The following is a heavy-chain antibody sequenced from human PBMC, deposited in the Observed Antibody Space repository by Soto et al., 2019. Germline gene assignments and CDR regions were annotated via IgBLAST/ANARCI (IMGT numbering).Heavy chain of an antibody. V-gene: IGHV3-66*01. J-gene: IGHJ4*02. Sequence: EVQLVESGGGVVQPGGSLRLSCAASGLSVGNNYMSWVRQAPGKGLEWVSVIYSGSTTHYADSVKGRFSISRDSSRNTMYLQMNSLRVEDKAVYHCARGYWVQGYGAGTYFDYWGQGTLVTVSS. CDR1: GLSVGNNY. CDR2: IYSGSTT. CDR3: ARGYWVQGYGAGTYFDY. D-gene: IGHD3-10*01.